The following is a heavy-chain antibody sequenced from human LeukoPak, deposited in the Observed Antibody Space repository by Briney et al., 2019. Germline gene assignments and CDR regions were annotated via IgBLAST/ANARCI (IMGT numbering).Heavy chain of an antibody. V-gene: IGHV3-53*01. CDR2: IYSGGST. CDR3: ARDLHPRLTGYFDY. D-gene: IGHD3-16*01. Sequence: HPGGSLRLSCVASGFTVSSYYVSWVRQAPGKGLEWVSVIYSGGSTYYADSVEGRFTVSRDNPKNTLYLEMKSLRADDTAVYYCARDLHPRLTGYFDYWGQGTVVTVSS. J-gene: IGHJ4*02. CDR1: GFTVSSYY.